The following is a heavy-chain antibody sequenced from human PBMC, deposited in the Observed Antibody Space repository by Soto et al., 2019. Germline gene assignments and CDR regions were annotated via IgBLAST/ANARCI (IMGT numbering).Heavy chain of an antibody. V-gene: IGHV3-23*01. CDR3: AKGDRPTGRTYYDFWSGYYGMDV. Sequence: GGSLRLSCAASGFTFSSYAMSWVRQAPGKGLEWVSAISGSGGSTYYADSVKGRFTISRDNSKNTLYLQMNSLRAEDTVVYYCAKGDRPTGRTYYDFWSGYYGMDVWGKGTTVTVSS. CDR1: GFTFSSYA. J-gene: IGHJ6*04. D-gene: IGHD3-3*01. CDR2: ISGSGGST.